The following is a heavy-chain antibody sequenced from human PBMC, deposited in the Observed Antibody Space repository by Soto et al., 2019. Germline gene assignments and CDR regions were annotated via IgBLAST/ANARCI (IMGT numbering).Heavy chain of an antibody. CDR3: AKDGYSSGWSGWCFDY. CDR1: GFTFSSYG. Sequence: GGSLRLSCAASGFTFSSYGMHWVRQAPGKGLEWVAVISYDGSNKYYADSVKGRFTISRDNSKNTLYLQMNSLRAEDTAVYYCAKDGYSSGWSGWCFDYWGQGTLVTVSS. J-gene: IGHJ4*02. CDR2: ISYDGSNK. D-gene: IGHD6-19*01. V-gene: IGHV3-30*18.